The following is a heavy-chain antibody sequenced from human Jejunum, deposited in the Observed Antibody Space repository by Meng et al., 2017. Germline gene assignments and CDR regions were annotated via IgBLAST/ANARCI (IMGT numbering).Heavy chain of an antibody. V-gene: IGHV4-30-4*01. CDR2: IYYSGAT. D-gene: IGHD3-16*01. CDR3: VREKRRTYYFDY. J-gene: IGHJ4*02. CDR1: GGSISSGDYY. Sequence: QVQLQESGPGLVKPSQTPSLTCTVSGGSISSGDYYWSWIRQPPGKGLEWIGYIYYSGATYSNPSLKSRATISIDTSKNQFSLRLTSVTAADTAVYYCVREKRRTYYFDYWGQGTLVTVSS.